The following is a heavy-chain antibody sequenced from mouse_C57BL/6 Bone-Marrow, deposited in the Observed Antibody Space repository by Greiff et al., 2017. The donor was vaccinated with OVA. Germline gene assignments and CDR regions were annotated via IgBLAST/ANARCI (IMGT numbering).Heavy chain of an antibody. D-gene: IGHD1-1*01. V-gene: IGHV1-66*01. J-gene: IGHJ1*03. CDR2: IYPGSGNT. CDR3: SRGYGSRRDWYFEV. CDR1: GYSFTSYY. Sequence: VQLQQSGPELVKPGASVKISCKASGYSFTSYYIHWVKQRPGQGLEWIGWIYPGSGNTKYNKKFKGKATLTADTSSSTAYMQLSSLTSEDSAVYYGSRGYGSRRDWYFEVGGTGTTVTVSS.